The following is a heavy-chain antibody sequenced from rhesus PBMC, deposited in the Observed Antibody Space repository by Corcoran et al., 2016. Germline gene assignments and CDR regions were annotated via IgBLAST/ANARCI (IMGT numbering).Heavy chain of an antibody. CDR3: ARRPYSSWSLGAFDF. CDR2: SNDKRGSH. V-gene: IGHV4-80*01. J-gene: IGHJ3*01. CDR1: GASISSYW. Sequence: QVQLQESGPGLVKPSETLSLTCAVSGASISSYWWSWIRQPPGTGLEWIGESNDKRGSHYYNPTLKSRVTISKDASKNQFSLKLSSVTAADTAVYYCARRPYSSWSLGAFDFWGQGLRVTVSS. D-gene: IGHD6-13*01.